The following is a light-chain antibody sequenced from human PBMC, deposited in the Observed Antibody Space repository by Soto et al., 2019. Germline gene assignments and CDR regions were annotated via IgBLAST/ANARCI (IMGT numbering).Light chain of an antibody. CDR1: QSVSTY. CDR3: QTCTSWTT. CDR2: NAS. V-gene: IGKV3-11*01. Sequence: EIVLTQSTATLSLSPGERATLSCRASQSVSTYLAWYQQKPGQAPRLLIYNASNRATDIPARFTGSGSGTDFTLTIRSLEPEDSAVYYWQTCTSWTTFGQGTKVEIK. J-gene: IGKJ1*01.